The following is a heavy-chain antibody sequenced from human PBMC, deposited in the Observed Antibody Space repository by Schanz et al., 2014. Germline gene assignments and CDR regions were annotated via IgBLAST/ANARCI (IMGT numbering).Heavy chain of an antibody. D-gene: IGHD2-21*02. CDR2: VSSRSDEI. CDR1: GFIFRSFG. V-gene: IGHV3-NL1*01. CDR3: AKDLGVDCGDGCFNWYFDL. Sequence: QGQLVESGGGVVQPGKSLRLSCATSGFIFRSFGIHWVRQAPGKGLEWVAAVSSRSDEIKYADSVRGRFTISRDNSRSTMYLQMNSLRAEDTAVYFCAKDLGVDCGDGCFNWYFDLWGRGTLVTVSS. J-gene: IGHJ2*01.